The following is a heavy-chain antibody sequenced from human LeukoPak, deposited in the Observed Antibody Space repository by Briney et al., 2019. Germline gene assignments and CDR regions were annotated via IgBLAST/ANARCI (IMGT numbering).Heavy chain of an antibody. J-gene: IGHJ4*02. CDR1: GYTFTGYY. CDR2: INPNSGGT. V-gene: IGHV1-2*02. D-gene: IGHD5-18*01. CDR3: ARDERATAMVNYFDY. Sequence: ASVKVSCKASGYTFTGYYMHWVRQAPGQGLEWMGWINPNSGGTNYAQKFQGRVTMTRDTSISTAYMELSRLRSDDTAVYYCARDERATAMVNYFDYWGQGTLVTVSS.